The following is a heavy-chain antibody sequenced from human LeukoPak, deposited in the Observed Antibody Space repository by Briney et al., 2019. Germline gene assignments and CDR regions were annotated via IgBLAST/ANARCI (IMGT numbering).Heavy chain of an antibody. J-gene: IGHJ4*02. D-gene: IGHD4-17*01. CDR3: AKAIDYGDFSDY. V-gene: IGHV3-30*02. CDR1: GFTFSSYG. Sequence: GGSLRLSCAASGFTFSSYGMHWVRQAPGRGLEWVAFIRYDGSNKYYPDSVKGRFTLSRDNSKNTLYLQMNSLRAEDTAVYYCAKAIDYGDFSDYWGQGTLVTVSS. CDR2: IRYDGSNK.